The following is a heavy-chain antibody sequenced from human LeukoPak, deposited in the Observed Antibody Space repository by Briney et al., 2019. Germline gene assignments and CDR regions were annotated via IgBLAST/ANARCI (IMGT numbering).Heavy chain of an antibody. CDR2: ISYDGSNK. CDR3: ARGVTFIAAPHNGEEY. Sequence: GRSLRLSCAASGFTFSTYGMHWVRQAPGKGLEWVAVISYDGSNKYYADSVKGRFTISRDNSKNTLYLQMNSLRAEDTAVYYCARGVTFIAAPHNGEEYWGQGTLVTVSS. CDR1: GFTFSTYG. J-gene: IGHJ4*02. D-gene: IGHD6-13*01. V-gene: IGHV3-30*03.